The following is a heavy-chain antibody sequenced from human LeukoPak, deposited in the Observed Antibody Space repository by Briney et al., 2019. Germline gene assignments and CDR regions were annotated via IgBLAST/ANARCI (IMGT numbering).Heavy chain of an antibody. CDR1: GFTFSSYE. CDR2: ISSSGSTI. J-gene: IGHJ4*02. CDR3: AREEYYGDYVRDY. Sequence: PGGSLRLSCAASGFTFSSYEMNWVRQAPGKGLEWVSYISSSGSTIYYADSVKGRFTISRDNAKNSLYLQMNSLRAEDTAVYYCAREEYYGDYVRDYWGQGTLVTVSS. V-gene: IGHV3-48*03. D-gene: IGHD4-17*01.